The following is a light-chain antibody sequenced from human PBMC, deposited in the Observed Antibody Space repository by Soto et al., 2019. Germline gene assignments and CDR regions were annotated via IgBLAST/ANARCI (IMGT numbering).Light chain of an antibody. J-gene: IGKJ1*01. CDR3: LQDYGYPRT. V-gene: IGKV1-6*01. CDR1: QDVSHY. CDR2: GAS. Sequence: ALQLTQSPSSLSASVGDRVTISCRASQDVSHYVVWYQQTPGKAPKLLIYGASSLQSGVPSRFSGGGPGTYVTLTISSLPPDDFAIYLCLQDYGYPRTFGQGTQV.